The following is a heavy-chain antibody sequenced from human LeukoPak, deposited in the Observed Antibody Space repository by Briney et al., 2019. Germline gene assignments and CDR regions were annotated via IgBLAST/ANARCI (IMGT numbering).Heavy chain of an antibody. CDR1: GYSISSGYY. D-gene: IGHD4-17*01. CDR2: IYHSGST. J-gene: IGHJ3*02. Sequence: SETLSLTCAVSGYSISSGYYWGWIRQPPGKGLEWFGSIYHSGSTYYNPSLKSRVTISVDTSKNQFSLKLSSVTAADTAVYYCARNTTNHTITVTNAFDIWGQGTMVTVSS. V-gene: IGHV4-38-2*01. CDR3: ARNTTNHTITVTNAFDI.